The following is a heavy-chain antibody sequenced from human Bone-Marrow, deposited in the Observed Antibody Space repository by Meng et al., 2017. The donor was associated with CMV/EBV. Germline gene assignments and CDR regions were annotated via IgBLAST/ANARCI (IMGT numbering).Heavy chain of an antibody. CDR2: IYYSGST. J-gene: IGHJ6*02. D-gene: IGHD2-2*02. CDR1: GGSISSSSYY. CDR3: ASSRCSSTSCHKYYYYYGTDV. Sequence: GSLRLSCTVSGGSISSSSYYWGWIRQPPGKGLEWIGSIYYSGSTYYNPSLKSRVTISVDTSKNQFSLKLSSVTAADTAVYYCASSRCSSTSCHKYYYYYGTDVWGQGNTVTVAS. V-gene: IGHV4-39*07.